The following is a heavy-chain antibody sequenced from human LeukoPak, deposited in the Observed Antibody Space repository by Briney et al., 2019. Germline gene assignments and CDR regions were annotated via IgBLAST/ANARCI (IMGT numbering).Heavy chain of an antibody. Sequence: PSETLSLTCAVYGGSFSGYYWSWIRQPPGKGLEWIGEINHSGSTNYNPSLKSRVTISVDTSKNQFSLKLSSVTAADTAVYYCAREKYNWNHHFDYWGQGTLVTVSS. CDR1: GGSFSGYY. V-gene: IGHV4-34*01. J-gene: IGHJ4*02. D-gene: IGHD1-14*01. CDR2: INHSGST. CDR3: AREKYNWNHHFDY.